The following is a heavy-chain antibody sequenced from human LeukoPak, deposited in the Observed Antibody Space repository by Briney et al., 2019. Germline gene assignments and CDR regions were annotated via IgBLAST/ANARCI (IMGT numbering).Heavy chain of an antibody. D-gene: IGHD2-8*02. CDR3: AKKIGTGPGHNWFDP. Sequence: PGGSLRLSCAASGFTFSSYGMTWVRQAPGKGLEWDSVISDSGDNTYYADSVKGRFTVSRDNSRDTLYLQMNSLRAEDTALYYCAKKIGTGPGHNWFDPWGQGTLVTVSS. CDR2: ISDSGDNT. V-gene: IGHV3-23*01. J-gene: IGHJ5*02. CDR1: GFTFSSYG.